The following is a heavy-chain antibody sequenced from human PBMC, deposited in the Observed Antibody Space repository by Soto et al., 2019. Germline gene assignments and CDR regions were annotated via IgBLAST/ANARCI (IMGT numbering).Heavy chain of an antibody. CDR1: GGTFISYA. J-gene: IGHJ6*02. CDR2: IIPIAGTA. CDR3: ARSQGSSTSLEIYYYYYYGMEV. V-gene: IGHV1-69*01. D-gene: IGHD2-2*01. Sequence: QVQLVQSWAAVKKPGSSVKFSCKASGGTFISYAISWVRQAPGQGLEWMGGIIPIAGTANYAQKFQGRVTITADESTSTAYMELSSLRSEDTAVYYCARSQGSSTSLEIYYYYYYGMEVWGQGTTVTVSS.